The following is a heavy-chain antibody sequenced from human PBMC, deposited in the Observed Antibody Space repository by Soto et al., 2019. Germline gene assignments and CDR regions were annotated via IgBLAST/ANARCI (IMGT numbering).Heavy chain of an antibody. V-gene: IGHV3-23*01. CDR3: ATDGYYYDSSGYEIDY. CDR2: ISGSGGST. CDR1: GFTFSSYA. J-gene: IGHJ4*02. Sequence: GTLLLACAASGFTFSSYAMSWVRQAPGKGLEWVSAISGSGGSTYYADSVKGRFTISRDNSKNTLYLQMNSLRAEDTAVYYCATDGYYYDSSGYEIDYWGQGTLVTVYS. D-gene: IGHD3-22*01.